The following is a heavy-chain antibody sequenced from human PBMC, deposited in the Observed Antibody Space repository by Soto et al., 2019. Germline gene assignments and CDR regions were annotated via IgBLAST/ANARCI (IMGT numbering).Heavy chain of an antibody. D-gene: IGHD2-2*01. CDR2: INPNSGGT. Sequence: QVQLVQSGAEVKKPGASVKVSCKASGYTFTGYYMHWGRQAPGQGLEWMGWINPNSGGTNYAQKFQGWVTMTRDTSISTAYMELSRLRSDDTAVYYCARGPIVVVPAAIYYYGMDVWGQGTTVTVSS. V-gene: IGHV1-2*04. CDR3: ARGPIVVVPAAIYYYGMDV. J-gene: IGHJ6*02. CDR1: GYTFTGYY.